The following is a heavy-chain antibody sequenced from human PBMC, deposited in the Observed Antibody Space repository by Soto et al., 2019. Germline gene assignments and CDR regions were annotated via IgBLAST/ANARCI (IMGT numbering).Heavy chain of an antibody. CDR1: GYSFASYW. Sequence: GESLKISCKGSGYSFASYWISWVRQMPGKGLEWMGRIDPSDSYTNYSPSFQGHVTISADKSISTAYLQWSSLKASDTAMYYCARRSHLARWYYYYGMDVWGQGTTVTVSS. CDR3: ARRSHLARWYYYYGMDV. V-gene: IGHV5-10-1*01. J-gene: IGHJ6*02. CDR2: IDPSDSYT.